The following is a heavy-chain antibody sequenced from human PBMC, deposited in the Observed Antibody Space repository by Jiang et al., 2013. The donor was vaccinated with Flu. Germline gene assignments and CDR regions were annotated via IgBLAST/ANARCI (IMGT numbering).Heavy chain of an antibody. D-gene: IGHD2-21*02. CDR1: GGSFSNYY. CDR3: ARRAYCGSDCSSFDY. CDR2: ISHVGKT. J-gene: IGHJ4*01. V-gene: IGHV4-34*01. Sequence: LLKPSETLSLTCAVYGGSFSNYYWNWIRQPPGKGLEWIGEISHVGKTNYNSSLKSRVTISVDTSKSQFSLRLSSVIAADTATYYCARRAYCGSDCSSFDYWGQGALVTVSS.